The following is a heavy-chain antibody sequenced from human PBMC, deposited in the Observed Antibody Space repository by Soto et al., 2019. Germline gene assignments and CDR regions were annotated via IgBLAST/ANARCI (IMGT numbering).Heavy chain of an antibody. CDR1: GFTFSDHY. Sequence: EVQLVESGGGLVQPGGSLRLSCAASGFTFSDHYMDWVRQAPGKGLEWVGRTRNKANSYTTEYAASVKGRFTISRDDSKNSLYRQMNSLKTEDTAVYYCARRTVTTRAYDYWGQGTLVTVSS. V-gene: IGHV3-72*01. CDR2: TRNKANSYTT. CDR3: ARRTVTTRAYDY. D-gene: IGHD4-17*01. J-gene: IGHJ4*02.